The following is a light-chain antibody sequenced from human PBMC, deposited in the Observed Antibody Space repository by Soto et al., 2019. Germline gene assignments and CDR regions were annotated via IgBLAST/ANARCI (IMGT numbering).Light chain of an antibody. CDR1: SSDVGSYNL. J-gene: IGLJ1*01. CDR2: EDI. CDR3: CSYAPSNTFV. V-gene: IGLV2-23*01. Sequence: QSALTQPASVSGSPGQSITIFCTGTSSDVGSYNLVSWYQQHPDKAPKLMIYEDIKRPSGVSNRFSGSKSGNTASLTISGLQAEDEAEYYCCSYAPSNTFVFGTGTKLTVL.